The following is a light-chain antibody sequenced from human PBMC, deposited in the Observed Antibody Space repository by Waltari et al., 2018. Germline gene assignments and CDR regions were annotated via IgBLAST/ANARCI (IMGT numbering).Light chain of an antibody. CDR2: SND. J-gene: IGLJ2*01. CDR3: ATWDDSLNGHV. Sequence: QSVLTQPPSASGTPGQKVTISCSGSTSNIGSHTVNWYQQLPGAAPKLLIFSNDQRPSGVPDRFSGSKSGTSASLAIRGLQAEDEADYYCATWDDSLNGHVFGGGTKV. V-gene: IGLV1-44*01. CDR1: TSNIGSHT.